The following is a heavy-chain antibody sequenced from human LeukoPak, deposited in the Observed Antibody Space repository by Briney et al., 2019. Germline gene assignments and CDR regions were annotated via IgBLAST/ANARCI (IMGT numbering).Heavy chain of an antibody. D-gene: IGHD3-22*01. CDR1: GGSISSYS. J-gene: IGHJ3*02. CDR2: MYTSGTT. V-gene: IGHV4-4*07. CDR3: ARDRYYYDSSGYGPPKIDDAFDI. Sequence: SETLSLTCTVSGGSISSYSWSWIRQPAVKGLEWVGRMYTSGTTKYNPSLKSRVTMSVDTSKNQFSLKLSSVTAADTAVYYCARDRYYYDSSGYGPPKIDDAFDIWGQGTMVTVSS.